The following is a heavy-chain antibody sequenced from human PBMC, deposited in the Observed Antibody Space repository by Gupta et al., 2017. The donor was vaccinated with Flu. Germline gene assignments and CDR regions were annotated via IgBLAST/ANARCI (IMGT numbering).Heavy chain of an antibody. Sequence: QVQLVQSGAEVKKPGASVKVSCKASGYTFTSYYMHWVRQAPGQGLEWMGIINPSDDNTNYAQKFQGRVSMTRDTSTSTVYMELSSLRSEDTAVYYCARVLSYSSGWYWFDPWGQGTLVTVSS. J-gene: IGHJ5*02. V-gene: IGHV1-46*01. D-gene: IGHD6-19*01. CDR3: ARVLSYSSGWYWFDP. CDR1: GYTFTSYY. CDR2: INPSDDNT.